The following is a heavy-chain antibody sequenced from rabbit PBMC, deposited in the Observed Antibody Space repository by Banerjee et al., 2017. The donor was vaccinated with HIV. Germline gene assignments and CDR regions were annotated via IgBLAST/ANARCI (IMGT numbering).Heavy chain of an antibody. CDR1: GLDFSSSYW. Sequence: QEQLVEYGGDLVQPEGSLTLTCKASGLDFSSSYWICWVRQAPGKGLEWIACIYTGSSGTGTYHATWAKGRFTISKPSSTTVTLQMTSLTAADTATYFCARAPYGGVSRPYYFNLWGPGTLV. D-gene: IGHD4-2*01. J-gene: IGHJ4*01. V-gene: IGHV1S45*01. CDR2: IYTGSSGTGT. CDR3: ARAPYGGVSRPYYFNL.